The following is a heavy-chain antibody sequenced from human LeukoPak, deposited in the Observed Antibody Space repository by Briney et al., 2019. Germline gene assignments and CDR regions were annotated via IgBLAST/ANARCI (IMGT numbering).Heavy chain of an antibody. CDR3: ARGHYYDSSGYRYYFDY. CDR2: ISYDGSNK. Sequence: GRSLRLSCAASGFTFSSYAMHWVRQAPGKGLEWVAVISYDGSNKYYADSVKGRFTISRDSSKNTLYLQMNSLRAEDTAVYYCARGHYYDSSGYRYYFDYWGQGTLVTVSS. J-gene: IGHJ4*02. D-gene: IGHD3-22*01. CDR1: GFTFSSYA. V-gene: IGHV3-30-3*01.